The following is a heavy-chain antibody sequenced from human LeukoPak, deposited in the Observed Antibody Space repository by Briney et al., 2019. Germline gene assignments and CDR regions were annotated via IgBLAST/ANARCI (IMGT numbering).Heavy chain of an antibody. J-gene: IGHJ6*03. Sequence: SQTLSLTCDISGDSVSSNSAVWNWIRQSPSRGLEWLGRTYYRSKWYNDYAVSVKSRITINPDTSKDHFSLQLKSVSPEDTAVYYCARRGQQLVDYTYYYYYMDVWGKGTTVTVSS. D-gene: IGHD6-13*01. CDR2: TYYRSKWYN. CDR3: ARRGQQLVDYTYYYYYMDV. CDR1: GDSVSSNSAV. V-gene: IGHV6-1*01.